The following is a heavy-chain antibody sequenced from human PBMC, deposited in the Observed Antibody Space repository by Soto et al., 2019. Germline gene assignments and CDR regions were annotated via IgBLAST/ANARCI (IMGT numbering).Heavy chain of an antibody. CDR1: GGTFSSYA. J-gene: IGHJ4*02. CDR3: ARSPLVPAAMQAPRPTYFDY. CDR2: IIPIFGTA. Sequence: QVQLVQSGAEVKKPGSSVKVSCKASGGTFSSYAISWVRQAPGQGLEWMGGIIPIFGTANYAQKFQGRVTITAVESTSTAYMELSSLRSEDTAVYYCARSPLVPAAMQAPRPTYFDYWGQGTLVTVSS. V-gene: IGHV1-69*12. D-gene: IGHD2-2*01.